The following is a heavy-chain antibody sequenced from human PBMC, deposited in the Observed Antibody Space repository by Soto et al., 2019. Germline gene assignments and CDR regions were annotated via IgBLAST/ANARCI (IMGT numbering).Heavy chain of an antibody. CDR2: INPNNGGT. V-gene: IGHV1-2*02. CDR1: GYSFTGNS. Sequence: ASVKVSCKASGYSFTGNSMHWVRQAPGQGLEWMGWINPNNGGTNYAQKFQGRVTMTRDTSISTAYMDLSRLRSDDTAVYYCAKQTTPRSISVAGQYYFDYWGQGTLVTVSS. J-gene: IGHJ4*02. D-gene: IGHD6-19*01. CDR3: AKQTTPRSISVAGQYYFDY.